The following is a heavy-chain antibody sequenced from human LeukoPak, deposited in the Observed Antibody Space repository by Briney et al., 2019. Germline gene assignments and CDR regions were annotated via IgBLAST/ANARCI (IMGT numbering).Heavy chain of an antibody. CDR3: ARSVVAARDANY. CDR2: VNPNSGGT. CDR1: GYTFTGYY. D-gene: IGHD2-15*01. Sequence: ASVKVSCKASGYTFTGYYMHWVRQAPGQGLEWMGWVNPNSGGTNYAQKFQGRVTMTRDTSISTAYMELSRLRSDDTAVYYCARSVVAARDANYWGQGTLVTVSS. V-gene: IGHV1-2*02. J-gene: IGHJ4*02.